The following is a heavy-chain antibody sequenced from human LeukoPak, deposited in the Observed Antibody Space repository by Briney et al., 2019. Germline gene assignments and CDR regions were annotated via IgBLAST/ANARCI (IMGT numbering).Heavy chain of an antibody. V-gene: IGHV1-3*01. J-gene: IGHJ4*02. Sequence: ASVKVSCKASGYTFINFAINWGRQAPGQRPEWMGWINAGNGNTKYSQKFQGRVTITRDTSASTAYMELSSLRSEDTAVYYCARDPSIAVAGTLDYWGQGTLVTVSS. CDR3: ARDPSIAVAGTLDY. D-gene: IGHD6-19*01. CDR1: GYTFINFA. CDR2: INAGNGNT.